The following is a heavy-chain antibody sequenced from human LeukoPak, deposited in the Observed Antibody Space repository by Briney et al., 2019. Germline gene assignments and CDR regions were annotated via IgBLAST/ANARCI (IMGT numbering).Heavy chain of an antibody. Sequence: GASVTVSCKASGYTFTSYGISWVRQAPGQGLEWMGWISAYNGNTNYAQKLQGRVTMTTDTSTSTAYMELRSLRSDDTAVYYCARDPRDYYDSSGYYLFDYWGQGTLVTVSS. CDR2: ISAYNGNT. CDR1: GYTFTSYG. V-gene: IGHV1-18*01. CDR3: ARDPRDYYDSSGYYLFDY. D-gene: IGHD3-22*01. J-gene: IGHJ4*02.